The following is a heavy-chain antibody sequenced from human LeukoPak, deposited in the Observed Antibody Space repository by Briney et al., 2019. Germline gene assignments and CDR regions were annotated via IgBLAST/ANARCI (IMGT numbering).Heavy chain of an antibody. CDR2: IIPIFGTA. CDR3: AREVVGAFDI. V-gene: IGHV1-69*13. J-gene: IGHJ3*02. CDR1: GGTFSSYA. D-gene: IGHD2-15*01. Sequence: ASVKVSCKASGGTFSSYAISWVRQAPGQGLEWMGGIIPIFGTANYAQKFQGRVTITADESTSTAYMELSSLRSEDTAVYYCAREVVGAFDIWGQGTMVTVSS.